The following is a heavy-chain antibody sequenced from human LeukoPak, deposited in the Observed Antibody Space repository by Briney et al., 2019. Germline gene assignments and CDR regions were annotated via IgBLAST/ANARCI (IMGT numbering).Heavy chain of an antibody. D-gene: IGHD5-12*01. Sequence: GGSLRLSCAASGFTFTTYWMHWVRHAPGKGLVWVSHINSDGSITSYADSVKGRFTISRDNSKNTLYLQMNSLRAEDTAVYYCARGGGYSGYDPNDAFDIWGQGTMVTVSS. CDR3: ARGGGYSGYDPNDAFDI. CDR2: INSDGSIT. CDR1: GFTFTTYW. J-gene: IGHJ3*02. V-gene: IGHV3-74*01.